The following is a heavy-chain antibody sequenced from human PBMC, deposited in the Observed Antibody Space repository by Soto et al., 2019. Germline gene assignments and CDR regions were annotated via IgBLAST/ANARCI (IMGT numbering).Heavy chain of an antibody. V-gene: IGHV4-34*01. Sequence: PLETLSLTCAVYGGSFSGYYWSWIRQPPGKGLEWIGEINHSGSTNYNPSLKSRVTISVDTSKNQFSLKLSSVTAADTAVYYCASGNPYSSSWYVRNWFDPWGQGTLVTVSS. CDR2: INHSGST. J-gene: IGHJ5*02. CDR3: ASGNPYSSSWYVRNWFDP. D-gene: IGHD6-13*01. CDR1: GGSFSGYY.